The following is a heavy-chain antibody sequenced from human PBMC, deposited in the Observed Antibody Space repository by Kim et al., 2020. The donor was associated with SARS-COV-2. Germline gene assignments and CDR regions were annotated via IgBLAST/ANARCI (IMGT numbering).Heavy chain of an antibody. J-gene: IGHJ4*02. CDR3: VRRRYFDWLLDY. Sequence: SETLSLICSVSGGSISSSSDYWDWIRQPPGKGLEWIASIYYSGSTYYNPSLKSRVTIFVDTSKNQFSLKLSSVTAADTAVYYCVRRRYFDWLLDYWGQGTLVTVSS. CDR1: GGSISSSSDY. D-gene: IGHD3-9*01. CDR2: IYYSGST. V-gene: IGHV4-39*01.